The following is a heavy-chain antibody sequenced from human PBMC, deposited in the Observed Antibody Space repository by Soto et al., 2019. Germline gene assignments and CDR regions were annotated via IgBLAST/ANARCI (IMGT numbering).Heavy chain of an antibody. J-gene: IGHJ4*02. V-gene: IGHV4-4*02. CDR1: GGSISSSNW. CDR2: IYHSGST. CDR3: AKDRPGSYGSFDY. Sequence: SETLSLTCAVSGGSISSSNWWSWVRQPPGKGLEWIGEIYHSGSTNYNPSLKSRVTISVDKSKNQFSLKLSSVTAADTAVYYCAKDRPGSYGSFDYWGQGTLVTVSS. D-gene: IGHD3-10*01.